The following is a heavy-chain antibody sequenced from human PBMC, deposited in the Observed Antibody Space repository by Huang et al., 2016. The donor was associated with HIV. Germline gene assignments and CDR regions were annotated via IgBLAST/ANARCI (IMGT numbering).Heavy chain of an antibody. Sequence: QVQLKQWGAGLLKPSETLSLTCAVYGGAFRGSSWTWIRQFPEKGLEWIGDMNHNGKIIYNPSISARVTMSTDTSKNHFSLHLPSVTAADTALYYCARGFNYYASDNLGVYYFDSWGLGTLVTVSP. CDR1: GGAFRGSS. CDR2: MNHNGKI. D-gene: IGHD3-10*01. V-gene: IGHV4-34*02. CDR3: ARGFNYYASDNLGVYYFDS. J-gene: IGHJ4*02.